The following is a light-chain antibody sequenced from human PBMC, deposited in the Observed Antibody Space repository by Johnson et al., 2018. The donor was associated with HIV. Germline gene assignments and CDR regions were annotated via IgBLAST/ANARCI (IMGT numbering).Light chain of an antibody. V-gene: IGLV1-51*01. CDR3: GTWDSSLSTGGNV. Sequence: HSVLTQPPSVSAAPGQMVTISCSGSSSNIGRNYVSWYQQLPGTAPKLLIYDNNKRPSGIPDRFSGSKSGTSATLGITGLQTGDEADDYCGTWDSSLSTGGNVFGTGTKVTVL. CDR1: SSNIGRNY. CDR2: DNN. J-gene: IGLJ1*01.